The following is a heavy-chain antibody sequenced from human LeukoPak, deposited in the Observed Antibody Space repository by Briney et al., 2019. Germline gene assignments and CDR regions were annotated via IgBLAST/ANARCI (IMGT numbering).Heavy chain of an antibody. D-gene: IGHD3-16*01. CDR3: ARGGGPPSYFDY. V-gene: IGHV4-61*05. Sequence: SETLSLTCTVSGGSISSSSYYWGWIRQPPGKGLEWIGYIYYSGITNYNPSLKSRVTISLDTSRNQFSLELSSVTAADTAVYYCARGGGPPSYFDYWGQGTLVTGSS. CDR2: IYYSGIT. J-gene: IGHJ4*02. CDR1: GGSISSSSYY.